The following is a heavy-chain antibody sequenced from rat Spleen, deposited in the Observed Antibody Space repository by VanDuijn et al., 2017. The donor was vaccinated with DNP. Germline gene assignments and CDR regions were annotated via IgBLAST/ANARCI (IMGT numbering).Heavy chain of an antibody. CDR3: TGGGSTIYPFTY. Sequence: QVQLRESGPGLVQPSQTLSLTCTVSGSSLTNFGVNWVRQPPGKGLEWIAAMSGAGATFYNSALKSRLSFSSDPFRSQFFLHMDSLQTEDTAIYFCTGGGSTIYPFTYWGQGTLVTVSS. J-gene: IGHJ3*01. V-gene: IGHV2S12*01. D-gene: IGHD1-2*01. CDR2: MSGAGAT. CDR1: GSSLTNFG.